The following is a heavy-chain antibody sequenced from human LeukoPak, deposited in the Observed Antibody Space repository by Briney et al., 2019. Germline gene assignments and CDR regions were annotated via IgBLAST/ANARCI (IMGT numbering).Heavy chain of an antibody. J-gene: IGHJ3*02. V-gene: IGHV3-43D*03. CDR3: ASDRRSDSSGYAFDI. Sequence: GGSLRLSCAASGFTFDDYAMHWVRQAPGKGLEWVSLISWDGGSTYYADSVKGRFTISRDNSKNSLYLQMNSLGAEDTAFYYCASDRRSDSSGYAFDIGGQGTMVTVSS. CDR1: GFTFDDYA. CDR2: ISWDGGST. D-gene: IGHD3-22*01.